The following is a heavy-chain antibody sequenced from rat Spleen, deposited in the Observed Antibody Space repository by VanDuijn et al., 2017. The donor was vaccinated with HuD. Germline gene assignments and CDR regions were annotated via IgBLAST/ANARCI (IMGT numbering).Heavy chain of an antibody. Sequence: QVQLKESGPGLVQPSQTLSLTCTVSGFSLTSYHVSWVRQPPGKSLVWMGTIWAGGGTNYNSAVQSRLSISRETSKGQVFLKMNSLQPEDTGTYYCAGHTPLYVMDAWGQGASVTVSS. J-gene: IGHJ4*01. CDR2: IWAGGGT. D-gene: IGHD1-4*01. V-gene: IGHV2-72*01. CDR3: AGHTPLYVMDA. CDR1: GFSLTSYH.